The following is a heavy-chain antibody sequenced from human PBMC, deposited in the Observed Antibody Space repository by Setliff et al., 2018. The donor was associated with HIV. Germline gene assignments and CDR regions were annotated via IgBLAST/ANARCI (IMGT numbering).Heavy chain of an antibody. J-gene: IGHJ4*02. CDR2: MNAGGSI. V-gene: IGHV4-34*01. CDR1: GGSFSGYY. D-gene: IGHD3-16*02. CDR3: ARGFAFGGVIVIPYYFDY. Sequence: SETLSLTCAVYGGSFSGYYWSWLRQPPGKGLEWIGEMNAGGSINDNPSLESRLTISVDTSKNQFSLKLKSVTAADTAVYYCARGFAFGGVIVIPYYFDYWGQGTLVTVSS.